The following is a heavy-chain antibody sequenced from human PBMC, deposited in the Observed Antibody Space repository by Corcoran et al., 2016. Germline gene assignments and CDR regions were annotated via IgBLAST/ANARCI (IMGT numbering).Heavy chain of an antibody. CDR1: GFAFDDYT. J-gene: IGHJ6*02. V-gene: IGHV3-43*01. Sequence: EVQLVESGGVVVQPGGSLRLSCAASGFAFDDYTMHWVRQAPGKGLEWVSLISWDGGSTYYADSVKGRFTISRDNSKNSLYLQMNSLRTEDTALYYCAKGDYDFWRGYEKSYGMDVWGQGTTVTVSS. D-gene: IGHD3-3*01. CDR2: ISWDGGST. CDR3: AKGDYDFWRGYEKSYGMDV.